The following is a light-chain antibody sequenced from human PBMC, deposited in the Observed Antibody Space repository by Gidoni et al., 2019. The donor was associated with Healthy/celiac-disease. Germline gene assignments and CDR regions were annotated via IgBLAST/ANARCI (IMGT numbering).Light chain of an antibody. Sequence: QSALTQPASVSGSPGPSITIYCTGTSSDVGGYNYVSWYQQHPGKAPKLMIYEVSNRPSGVSNRFSGSKSGNTASMTISGLQAEDEADYYCSSYTSSSSVVFGGGTKLTVL. J-gene: IGLJ2*01. CDR3: SSYTSSSSVV. V-gene: IGLV2-14*01. CDR1: SSDVGGYNY. CDR2: EVS.